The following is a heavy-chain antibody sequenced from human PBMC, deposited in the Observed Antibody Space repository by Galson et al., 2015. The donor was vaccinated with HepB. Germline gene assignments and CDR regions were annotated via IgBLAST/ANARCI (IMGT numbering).Heavy chain of an antibody. Sequence: SVKVSCKASGYTFTGYGISWVRQAPGQGLEWMGWISAYNGNTNYAQKLQGRVTMTTDTSTSTAYMELRSLRSDDTAVYYCARDLLYYDFWSGNPGYNWFDPWGQGTLVTVSS. D-gene: IGHD3-3*01. V-gene: IGHV1-18*04. CDR3: ARDLLYYDFWSGNPGYNWFDP. CDR2: ISAYNGNT. J-gene: IGHJ5*02. CDR1: GYTFTGYG.